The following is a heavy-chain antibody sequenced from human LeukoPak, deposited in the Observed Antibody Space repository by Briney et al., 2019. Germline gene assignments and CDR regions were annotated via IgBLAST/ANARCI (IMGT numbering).Heavy chain of an antibody. CDR3: ASCGGDCYSPFDY. V-gene: IGHV1-2*02. CDR1: GYTFTGYH. Sequence: ASVKVSCKASGYTFTGYHMHRVRQAPGQGLEWMGWINPNSGGTNYAQKFQGRVTMTRDTSISTAYMELSRLRSDDTAVYYCASCGGDCYSPFDYWGQGTLVTVSS. J-gene: IGHJ4*02. CDR2: INPNSGGT. D-gene: IGHD2-21*02.